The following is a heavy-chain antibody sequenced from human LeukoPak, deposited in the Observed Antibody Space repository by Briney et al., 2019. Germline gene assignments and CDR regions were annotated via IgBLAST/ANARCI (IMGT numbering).Heavy chain of an antibody. Sequence: GRSLRLSCAASGFTFDDYAMHWVRQAPGKGLEWVSGISWNSGSIGYADSVKGRFTISRDNAKNSLYLQMNSLRAEDTAVYYCARDLHWGQGTLVTVSS. V-gene: IGHV3-9*01. CDR2: ISWNSGSI. CDR1: GFTFDDYA. CDR3: ARDLH. J-gene: IGHJ4*02.